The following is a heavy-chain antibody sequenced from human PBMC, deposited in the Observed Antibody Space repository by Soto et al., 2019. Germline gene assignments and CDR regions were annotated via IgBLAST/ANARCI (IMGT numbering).Heavy chain of an antibody. D-gene: IGHD3-3*01. CDR1: RFTFSSYA. CDR3: ARGRFLEWLLFNYYYYGMDV. J-gene: IGHJ6*02. V-gene: IGHV3-30-3*01. CDR2: ISYDGSNK. Sequence: QVQLVESGGGVVQPGRSLRLSCAASRFTFSSYAMHWVRQAPGKGLEWVAVISYDGSNKYYADSVKCRFTISRDNSKNTLYLLMNSLRAEDTAVYYCARGRFLEWLLFNYYYYGMDVWGQGTTVTVSS.